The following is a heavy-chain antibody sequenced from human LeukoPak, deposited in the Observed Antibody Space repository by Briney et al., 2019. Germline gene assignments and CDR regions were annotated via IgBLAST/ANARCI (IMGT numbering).Heavy chain of an antibody. Sequence: WVRQXXGXGLXWVSAISGSGGSTYYADSVKGRFTISRDNSKNTLYLQMNSLRAEDTAVYYCAKDRVVAVAGTGLGAFDIWGQGTMVTVSS. CDR2: ISGSGGST. J-gene: IGHJ3*02. V-gene: IGHV3-23*01. CDR3: AKDRVVAVAGTGLGAFDI. D-gene: IGHD6-19*01.